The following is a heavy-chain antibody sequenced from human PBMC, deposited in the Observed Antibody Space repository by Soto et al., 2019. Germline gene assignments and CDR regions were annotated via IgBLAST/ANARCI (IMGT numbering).Heavy chain of an antibody. CDR3: ARAQDPYCSGGSCYFPGGY. J-gene: IGHJ4*02. CDR1: GFTFNTYG. V-gene: IGHV3-33*01. CDR2: IWYDGTNN. Sequence: PGGSLRLSCAAPGFTFNTYGMHWVRQAPGKGLEWVAFIWYDGTNNYYGAAVKGRYTVSRDNSKNTLFLQMNSLRAEDSAVYYCARAQDPYCSGGSCYFPGGYWGQGTQVTVSS. D-gene: IGHD2-15*01.